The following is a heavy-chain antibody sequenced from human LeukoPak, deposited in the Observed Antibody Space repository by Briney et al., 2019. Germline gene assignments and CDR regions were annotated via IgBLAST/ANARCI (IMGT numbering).Heavy chain of an antibody. CDR2: ISYDGSNK. V-gene: IGHV3-30*04. CDR3: ARDVCGSTSCPRQFDY. J-gene: IGHJ4*02. CDR1: GFTFSSYA. Sequence: GGSLRLSCAASGFTFSSYAMHWVRQAPGKGLEWVAVISYDGSNKYYADSVKGRFTISRDNSKNTLYLQMNSLRAEDTAVYYCARDVCGSTSCPRQFDYWGQGTLVTVSS. D-gene: IGHD2-2*01.